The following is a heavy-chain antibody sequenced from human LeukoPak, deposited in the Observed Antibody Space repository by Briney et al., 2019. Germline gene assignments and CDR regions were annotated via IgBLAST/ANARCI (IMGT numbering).Heavy chain of an antibody. D-gene: IGHD2-2*01. V-gene: IGHV4-61*05. CDR3: ARQPPSTAGAFDI. CDR1: GGSISTSSSY. CDR2: SYYSGST. J-gene: IGHJ3*02. Sequence: SETLSLTCTVFGGSISTSSSYWGWIRQPPGKGLEWIGHSYYSGSTNYNPSLKSRVTISVAPSKNQVSLKLSSVTAADTAVYYCARQPPSTAGAFDIWGQGTMVTVSS.